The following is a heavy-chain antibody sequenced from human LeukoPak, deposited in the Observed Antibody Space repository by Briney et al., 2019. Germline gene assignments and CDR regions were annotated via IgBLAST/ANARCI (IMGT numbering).Heavy chain of an antibody. D-gene: IGHD6-19*01. J-gene: IGHJ4*02. CDR3: ARMEGIAVAGHQGYFDY. Sequence: SVTVSCKASGGTFSSYAISWVRQAPGQGLEWMGGITPIFGTANYAQKFQGRVTITADKSTSTAYMELSSLRSEDTAVYYCARMEGIAVAGHQGYFDYWGQGTLVTVSS. CDR2: ITPIFGTA. V-gene: IGHV1-69*06. CDR1: GGTFSSYA.